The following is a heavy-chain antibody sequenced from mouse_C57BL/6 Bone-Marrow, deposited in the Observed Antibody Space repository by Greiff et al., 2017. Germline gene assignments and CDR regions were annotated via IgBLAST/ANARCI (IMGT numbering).Heavy chain of an antibody. V-gene: IGHV1-7*01. D-gene: IGHD2-3*01. J-gene: IGHJ2*01. CDR1: GYTFTSYC. Sequence: VQLQQSGAELAKPGASVKLSCKASGYTFTSYCMHWVKQRPGQGLEWIGYIHPSSGYTKYNQKFKDKATLTADKSSSTAYMQLSSLTSAVSAVFDCAGPPYDGYLHCGDYWGQGTTLTVSS. CDR3: AGPPYDGYLHCGDY. CDR2: IHPSSGYT.